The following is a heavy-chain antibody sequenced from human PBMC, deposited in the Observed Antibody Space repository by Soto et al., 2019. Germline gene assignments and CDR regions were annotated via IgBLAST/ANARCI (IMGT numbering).Heavy chain of an antibody. CDR1: GLPFGDAW. CDR2: IRSRAGGGTA. CDR3: TQDRPWTGEGVIAT. V-gene: IGHV3-15*01. D-gene: IGHD3-16*02. Sequence: LVESGGGLVSPGGSLRLSCVASGLPFGDAWMTWVRQAPGKGPEWVGLIRSRAGGGTADYDVPVKGRFMLSRDESNNMVYLQMNSLKTEDTAVYYCTQDRPWTGEGVIATWGQGTVVNVSS. J-gene: IGHJ3*01.